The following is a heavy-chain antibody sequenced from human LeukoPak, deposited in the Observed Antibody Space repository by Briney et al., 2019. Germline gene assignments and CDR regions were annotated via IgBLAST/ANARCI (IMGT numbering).Heavy chain of an antibody. CDR3: AKDKGPVTAGHPRFDY. Sequence: GGSLRLSCAASGFTFSSHAMSWVRQAPGKGLEWVSSICGGGSSTYYADSVKCRLTISRDNSKNTLYLQMNSLRAEDTAIYFCAKDKGPVTAGHPRFDYWGQGTLVTVSS. CDR1: GFTFSSHA. J-gene: IGHJ4*02. V-gene: IGHV3-23*01. D-gene: IGHD4-17*01. CDR2: ICGGGSST.